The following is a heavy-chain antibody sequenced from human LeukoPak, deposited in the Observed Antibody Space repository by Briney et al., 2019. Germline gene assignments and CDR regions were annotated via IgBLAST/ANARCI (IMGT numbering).Heavy chain of an antibody. CDR3: ARAGVWDSSDTSGYHNGAFDI. CDR2: IKPNSGGT. D-gene: IGHD3-22*01. Sequence: GASVKVSCKASGYTFTSYYMHWVRQAPGQGLEWMGRIKPNSGGTNYGQKFQGRVTMTRDTSISIAYMELSNLRSDDTAVYYCARAGVWDSSDTSGYHNGAFDIWGQGTMVTVSS. CDR1: GYTFTSYY. V-gene: IGHV1-2*06. J-gene: IGHJ3*02.